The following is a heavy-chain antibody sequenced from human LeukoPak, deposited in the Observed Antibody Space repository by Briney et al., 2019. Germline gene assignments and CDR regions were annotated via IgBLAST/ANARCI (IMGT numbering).Heavy chain of an antibody. V-gene: IGHV1-18*01. CDR3: ARDKKWSLDY. D-gene: IGHD2-15*01. J-gene: IGHJ4*02. CDR1: GYTFTSNG. CDR2: ISTSKGNT. Sequence: ASVKVSCKASGYTFTSNGISWVRQAPGQGLEWMGWISTSKGNTNYAQKFQGRVILTADASTRTAYMEMRSLRFDDTAIYYCARDKKWSLDYWGQGTLVTVSS.